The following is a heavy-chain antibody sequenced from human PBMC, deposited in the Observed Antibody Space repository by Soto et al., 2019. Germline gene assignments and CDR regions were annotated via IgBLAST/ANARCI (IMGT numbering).Heavy chain of an antibody. J-gene: IGHJ3*01. CDR2: IVPMFVTT. CDR3: ARDLADVHLWDAFDV. D-gene: IGHD6-13*01. V-gene: IGHV1-69*01. Sequence: QVQLVQSGPELKKPGSSVKVSCKAPGDTFNSYGISWVRQAPGQGLEWMGGIVPMFVTTNLALKFEDRVTITADELTTTVYMAIRGLTSEDTDVYYCARDLADVHLWDAFDVWGHGTRVTVSS. CDR1: GDTFNSYG.